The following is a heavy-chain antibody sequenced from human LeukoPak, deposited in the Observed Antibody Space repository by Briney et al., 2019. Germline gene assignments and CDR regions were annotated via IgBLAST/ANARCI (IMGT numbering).Heavy chain of an antibody. D-gene: IGHD2-15*01. CDR1: GYTFTSYY. CDR2: INPSGGST. Sequence: ASVKVSCKASGYTFTSYYMHWVRQAPGQGLEWMGIINPSGGSTSYAQKFQGRVTMTRDMSTSTVYMELSSLRSEDTAVYYCARVTVNGGGGSRNWYFDLWGRSTLVTVSS. J-gene: IGHJ2*01. V-gene: IGHV1-46*01. CDR3: ARVTVNGGGGSRNWYFDL.